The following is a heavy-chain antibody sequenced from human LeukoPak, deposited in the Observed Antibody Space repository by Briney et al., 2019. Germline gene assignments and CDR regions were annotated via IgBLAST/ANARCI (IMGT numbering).Heavy chain of an antibody. CDR2: AADSGST. D-gene: IGHD3-10*01. CDR1: GDSMSDYF. J-gene: IGHJ5*02. Sequence: SGTLSLTCTVSGDSMSDYFWTWIRQPPGKGLEWIGYAADSGSTNYNPSLKSRVTISIDTSKNQFSLKLTSVTAADTAMYYCARDNMVRGVVDWFDPWGQGTLVTVSS. CDR3: ARDNMVRGVVDWFDP. V-gene: IGHV4-59*01.